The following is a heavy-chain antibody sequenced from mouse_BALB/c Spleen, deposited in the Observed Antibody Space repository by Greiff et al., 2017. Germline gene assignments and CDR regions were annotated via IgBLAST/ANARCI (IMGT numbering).Heavy chain of an antibody. Sequence: EVKLQESGGGLVKPGGSLKLSCAASGFTFSDYYMYWVRQTPEKRLEWVATISDGGSYTYYPDSVKGRFTISRDNAKNNLYLQRSSLKSEDTAMYYCARGGSSVYYAMDYWGQGTSVTVSS. V-gene: IGHV5-4*02. D-gene: IGHD1-1*01. J-gene: IGHJ4*01. CDR3: ARGGSSVYYAMDY. CDR1: GFTFSDYY. CDR2: ISDGGSYT.